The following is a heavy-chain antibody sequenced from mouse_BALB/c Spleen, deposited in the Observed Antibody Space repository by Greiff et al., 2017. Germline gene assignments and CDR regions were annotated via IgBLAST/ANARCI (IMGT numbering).Heavy chain of an antibody. CDR3: NAGDYGDH. CDR1: GFNIKDYY. CDR2: IDPENGDT. J-gene: IGHJ2*01. D-gene: IGHD1-1*02. V-gene: IGHV14-4*02. Sequence: EVQLQQSGAELVRSGASVKLSCTASGFNIKDYYMHWVKQRPEQGLEWIGWIDPENGDTEYAPKFQGKATMTADTSSNTAYLQLSSLTSEDTAVYYCNAGDYGDHWGQGTTLTVSS.